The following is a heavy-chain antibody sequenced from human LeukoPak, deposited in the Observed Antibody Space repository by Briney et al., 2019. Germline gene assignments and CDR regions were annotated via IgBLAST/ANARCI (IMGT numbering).Heavy chain of an antibody. CDR2: IYPDDSDT. J-gene: IGHJ4*02. CDR3: ARLGSIAVAGNSFDY. Sequence: GESLKISCKGSGYSFTSYWIGWVRQMPGKGLEWMGIIYPDDSDTRYNPSFQGQVTISDDKSISTAYLQWSSLKASDTAMYYCARLGSIAVAGNSFDYWGQGTLVTVSS. CDR1: GYSFTSYW. V-gene: IGHV5-51*01. D-gene: IGHD6-19*01.